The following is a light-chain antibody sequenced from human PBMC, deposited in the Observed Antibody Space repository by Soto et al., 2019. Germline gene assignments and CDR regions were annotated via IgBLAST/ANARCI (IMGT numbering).Light chain of an antibody. J-gene: IGLJ2*01. CDR2: DVS. CDR1: SSDVGGYNY. Sequence: QSALTQPASVSGSPGQSITISCTGTSSDVGGYNYVSWYQQHPGKAPKLMIYDVSNRPSGVSNRFSGSKSGNTASLTISGLQAEDEADYYGSSYTSSSTLHVVFGGGTKLTLL. V-gene: IGLV2-14*01. CDR3: SSYTSSSTLHVV.